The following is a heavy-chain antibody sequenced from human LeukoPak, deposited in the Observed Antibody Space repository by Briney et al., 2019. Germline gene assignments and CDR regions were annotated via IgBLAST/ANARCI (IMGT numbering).Heavy chain of an antibody. V-gene: IGHV3-23*01. CDR3: AKDRRPTTVVTYPSD. J-gene: IGHJ4*02. CDR2: LSGSGSNT. Sequence: PGGSLILSCAASGFTFSSYAMSWVRQAPGKGLEWVSALSGSGSNTYYADSVKGRFTISRDNSKNTLYLQMNSLRAEDTAVYYCAKDRRPTTVVTYPSDWGQGTLVTVSS. D-gene: IGHD4-11*01. CDR1: GFTFSSYA.